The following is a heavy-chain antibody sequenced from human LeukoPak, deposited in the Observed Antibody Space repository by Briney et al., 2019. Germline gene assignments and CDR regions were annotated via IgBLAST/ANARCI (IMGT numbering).Heavy chain of an antibody. Sequence: GRSLRLSCAASGFTFDDYAMHWVRQAPGKGLEWVSGISWNSGSIGYADSVKGRFTISRDNAKNSLYLQMNSLRAEDTALYYCAKGGGPDIVVVPAAIGFAFDIWGQGTTVTVSS. J-gene: IGHJ3*02. CDR2: ISWNSGSI. V-gene: IGHV3-9*01. CDR1: GFTFDDYA. CDR3: AKGGGPDIVVVPAAIGFAFDI. D-gene: IGHD2-2*02.